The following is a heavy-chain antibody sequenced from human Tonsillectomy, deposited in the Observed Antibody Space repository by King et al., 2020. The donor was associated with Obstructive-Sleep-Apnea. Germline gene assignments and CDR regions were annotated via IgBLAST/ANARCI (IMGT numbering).Heavy chain of an antibody. CDR2: IRSKIDGGPT. CDR1: GFSFTKAW. Sequence: VQLVESGGRLVKPGGSLRLSCTASGFSFTKAWMTWVRQAPGRGLEWVGRIRSKIDGGPTEYATPVDGRFTISRDDSKNTLYLQMSSLRSDDTAVYYCTTEARDGSDKYYRGGLDYWGQGTLVTVSS. D-gene: IGHD3-22*01. CDR3: TTEARDGSDKYYRGGLDY. J-gene: IGHJ4*02. V-gene: IGHV3-15*01.